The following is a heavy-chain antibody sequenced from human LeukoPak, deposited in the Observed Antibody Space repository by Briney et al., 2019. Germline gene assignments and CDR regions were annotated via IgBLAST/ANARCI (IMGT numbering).Heavy chain of an antibody. CDR3: AKVHPYSFTPPFDY. Sequence: GGSLRLSCAASGFTFSSYGMHWVRQAPGKGLEWVAVIWYDGSNKYYADSVRGRFTISRDNSKNTLYLQMNSLRPEDTAVYYCAKVHPYSFTPPFDYWGQGTLVTVSS. J-gene: IGHJ4*02. CDR2: IWYDGSNK. D-gene: IGHD2-21*01. CDR1: GFTFSSYG. V-gene: IGHV3-30*02.